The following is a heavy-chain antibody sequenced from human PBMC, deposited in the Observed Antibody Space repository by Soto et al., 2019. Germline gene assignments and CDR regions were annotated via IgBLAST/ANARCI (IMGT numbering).Heavy chain of an antibody. Sequence: SETLSLTCTVAGGSISSSSYYWGWIRQPPGKGLEWIGSIYYSGSTYYNPSLKSRVTISVDTSKNQFSLELSSVTAADTAVYYCARHAGPELLLFDYWGQGTLVTVSS. V-gene: IGHV4-39*01. J-gene: IGHJ4*02. CDR3: ARHAGPELLLFDY. CDR1: GGSISSSSYY. D-gene: IGHD2-15*01. CDR2: IYYSGST.